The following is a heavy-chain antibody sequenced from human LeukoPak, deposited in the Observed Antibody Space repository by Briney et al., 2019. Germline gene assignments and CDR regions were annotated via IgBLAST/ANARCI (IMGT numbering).Heavy chain of an antibody. Sequence: SETLSLTCTVSGGSISSFSYYWGWIRQPPGKGLEWIGSIYYSGSTYYNPSLKSRVTISVDTSKNQFSLKLTSVTAADTAVYYCATGSYSGGFDKWGQGTLVIVSS. V-gene: IGHV4-39*07. J-gene: IGHJ4*02. CDR1: GGSISSFSYY. CDR2: IYYSGST. CDR3: ATGSYSGGFDK. D-gene: IGHD2-8*02.